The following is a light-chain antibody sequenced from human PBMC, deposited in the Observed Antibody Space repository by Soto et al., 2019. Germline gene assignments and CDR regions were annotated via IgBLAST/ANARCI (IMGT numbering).Light chain of an antibody. CDR3: QQYVNLLVT. CDR2: GAS. V-gene: IGKV3-15*01. Sequence: EIVMTQSPATLSVSPGERITLSCRASQSVKTNLAWYQQRPGQAPRLLVYGASTRAPGIPARFYGSGFGTDFTLTISSLQSEDFAVYYCQQYVNLLVTCGGGTKVE. J-gene: IGKJ4*01. CDR1: QSVKTN.